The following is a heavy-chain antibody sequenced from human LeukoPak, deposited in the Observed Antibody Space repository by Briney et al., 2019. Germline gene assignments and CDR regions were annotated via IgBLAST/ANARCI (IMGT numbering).Heavy chain of an antibody. CDR1: GGTFSSYA. Sequence: GASVKVSCKASGGTFSSYAISWVRQAPGQGLEWMGGIIPIFDTANYAQKFQGRVTITADESTSTAYMELSSLRSEDTAVYYCAYLPDIVVVPAAMGKLIDAFDIWGQGTMVTVSS. CDR3: AYLPDIVVVPAAMGKLIDAFDI. D-gene: IGHD2-2*01. J-gene: IGHJ3*02. CDR2: IIPIFDTA. V-gene: IGHV1-69*01.